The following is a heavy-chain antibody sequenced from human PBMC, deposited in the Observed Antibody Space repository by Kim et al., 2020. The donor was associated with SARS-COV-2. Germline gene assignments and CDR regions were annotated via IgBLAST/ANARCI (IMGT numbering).Heavy chain of an antibody. J-gene: IGHJ4*02. D-gene: IGHD3-22*01. V-gene: IGHV4-59*01. Sequence: YNPSLKSRVTISVDTSKNQFSLKLSSVTAADTAVYYCARDKGTMIRNFDYWGQGTLVTVSS. CDR3: ARDKGTMIRNFDY.